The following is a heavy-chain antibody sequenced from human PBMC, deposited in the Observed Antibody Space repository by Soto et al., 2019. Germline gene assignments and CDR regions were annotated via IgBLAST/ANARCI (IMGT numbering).Heavy chain of an antibody. CDR2: TYPSGST. CDR3: AREGSYDSPHGC. V-gene: IGHV4-30-4*01. Sequence: PSETLSLTCTVSGGFISNGDYHWSWIRQPPGKGLEWIGYTYPSGSTYYNASLRSRVTISIDASKNQFSLKLNSVTAADTAVYYCAREGSYDSPHGCWGQGTLVTVSS. D-gene: IGHD2-15*01. CDR1: GGFISNGDYH. J-gene: IGHJ4*02.